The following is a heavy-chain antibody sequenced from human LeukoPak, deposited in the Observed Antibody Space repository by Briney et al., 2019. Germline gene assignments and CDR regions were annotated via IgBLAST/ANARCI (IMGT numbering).Heavy chain of an antibody. CDR3: AKGYYGSGSYGWFDY. J-gene: IGHJ4*02. Sequence: PGRSLRLSCAASGFTFSSSAMGWVRQAPGKGLEWVSTISGSGDRTYYADSVKGRFTISRDNSKNTLFLHMNSLRAEDTAVYSCAKGYYGSGSYGWFDYWGQGTLVTVSS. CDR1: GFTFSSSA. D-gene: IGHD3-10*01. CDR2: ISGSGDRT. V-gene: IGHV3-23*01.